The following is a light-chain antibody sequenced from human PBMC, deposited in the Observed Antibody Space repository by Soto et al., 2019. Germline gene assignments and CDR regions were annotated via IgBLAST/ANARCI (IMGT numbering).Light chain of an antibody. V-gene: IGKV1-27*01. CDR3: QKYKSAPRT. CDR1: HAISNY. CDR2: AAS. J-gene: IGKJ1*01. Sequence: DIQMTQSPSSLSASVGDRVTITYRASHAISNYLAWYQQKPGKVPKLLIYAASTLQSGVPSRFSGSGSGTDFTLTISSLQPEDVATYYCQKYKSAPRTFGQGTKVEIK.